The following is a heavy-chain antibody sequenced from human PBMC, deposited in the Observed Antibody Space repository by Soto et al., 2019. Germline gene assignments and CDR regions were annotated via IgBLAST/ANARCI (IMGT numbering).Heavy chain of an antibody. D-gene: IGHD2-8*01. Sequence: ASVKVSCKASGYTFTSYAMHWVRQAPGQRLEWMGWINAGNGNTKYSQKFQGRVTITRDTSASTAYMELSSLRSEDTAVYYCATELMVYAKLDYWGQGTLVTVS. J-gene: IGHJ4*02. CDR2: INAGNGNT. CDR1: GYTFTSYA. CDR3: ATELMVYAKLDY. V-gene: IGHV1-3*01.